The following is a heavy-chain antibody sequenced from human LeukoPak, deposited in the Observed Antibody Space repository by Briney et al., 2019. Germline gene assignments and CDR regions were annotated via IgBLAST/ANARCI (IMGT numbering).Heavy chain of an antibody. CDR2: ISGSGGST. J-gene: IGHJ4*02. CDR1: GFTFSSYA. D-gene: IGHD5-24*01. V-gene: IGHV3-23*01. Sequence: GGSLRLSCAASGFTFSSYAMSWVRQAPGKGLEWVSAISGSGGSTYYADSVKGRFTISRDNSKNTLYLQMNSLRAEDTAVYYCAKVLRRDGYTALGYNDYWGQGTLVTVSS. CDR3: AKVLRRDGYTALGYNDY.